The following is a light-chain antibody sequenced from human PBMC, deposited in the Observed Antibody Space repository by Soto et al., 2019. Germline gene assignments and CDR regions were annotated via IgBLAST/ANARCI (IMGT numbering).Light chain of an antibody. CDR3: QESFFVLGT. CDR2: GAS. V-gene: IGKV1-39*01. Sequence: EILMTQSPSSVSSSLGDTVTLTCRSSQYIGDFLNWYQQTPGKPPKLLIFGASNLPLGVPSRFSGGGSGTEFTLTITNVEREDFANYFCQESFFVLGTFGRGTRVEL. CDR1: QYIGDF. J-gene: IGKJ1*01.